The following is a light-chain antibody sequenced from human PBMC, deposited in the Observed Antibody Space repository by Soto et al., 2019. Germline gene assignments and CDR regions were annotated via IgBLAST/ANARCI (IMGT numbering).Light chain of an antibody. CDR1: QSVSSN. V-gene: IGKV3-20*01. CDR3: QQYGSSRT. Sequence: EIVMTQSPATLSVSPGERATLSCRASQSVSSNLAWFQQNPGQAPRLLIYGASSRATGIPDRFSGSGSGTDFTLTISRLEPEDFAVYYCQQYGSSRTFGQGTKVDIK. CDR2: GAS. J-gene: IGKJ1*01.